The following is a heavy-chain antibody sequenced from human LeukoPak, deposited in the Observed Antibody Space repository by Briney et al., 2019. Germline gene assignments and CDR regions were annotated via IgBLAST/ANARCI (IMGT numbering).Heavy chain of an antibody. CDR3: ARGPYYYDSSGYYYPFDY. CDR2: IYYSGST. Sequence: GSLRLSCAASGFTFSSYSMNWVRQAPGKGLEWIGYIYYSGSTYYNPSLKSRVTISVDTSKNQFSLKLSSVTAADTAVYYCARGPYYYDSSGYYYPFDYWGQRTLVTVSS. CDR1: GFTFSSYS. V-gene: IGHV4-59*12. D-gene: IGHD3-22*01. J-gene: IGHJ4*02.